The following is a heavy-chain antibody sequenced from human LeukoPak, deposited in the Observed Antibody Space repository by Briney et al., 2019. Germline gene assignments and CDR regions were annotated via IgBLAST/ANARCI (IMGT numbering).Heavy chain of an antibody. CDR2: ISLNGETT. V-gene: IGHV3-23*01. CDR1: GFSVSSFG. J-gene: IGHJ4*02. D-gene: IGHD6-19*01. CDR3: AQGFSNGWYPY. Sequence: GGSLRLSCAVSGFSVSSFGMSWVRQAPGKGLEWISAISLNGETTWYADSVKGRFIISRDNSKNTLYLQLTSLRAEDTAVYYCAQGFSNGWYPYWGQGSLVSVSS.